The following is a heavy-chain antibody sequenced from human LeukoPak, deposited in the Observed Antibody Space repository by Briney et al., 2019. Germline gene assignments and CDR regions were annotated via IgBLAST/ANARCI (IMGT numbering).Heavy chain of an antibody. Sequence: GGSLRLSCAASGFSFDDYAMHWVRHAPGKGLEWVSGISWNGGNIGYAESVKGRFTISRDNAKNSLYLQMNSLRADDMAFYYCAKGSTYYYGSSAWFDYWGQGTLVTVSS. D-gene: IGHD3-22*01. CDR3: AKGSTYYYGSSAWFDY. CDR2: ISWNGGNI. J-gene: IGHJ4*02. V-gene: IGHV3-9*03. CDR1: GFSFDDYA.